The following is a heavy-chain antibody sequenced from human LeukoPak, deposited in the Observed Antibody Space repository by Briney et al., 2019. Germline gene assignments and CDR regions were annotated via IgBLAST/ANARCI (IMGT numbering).Heavy chain of an antibody. Sequence: SETLSLTCSVSGGSISSSSYYWGWIRQPPGKGLEWIGSIYYRGSTYYNPSLKSRVTISVDTSKNQFSLKLTSVTAADTAVYYCTRHADSGFGELAFDYWGQGTLVTVSS. D-gene: IGHD3-10*01. V-gene: IGHV4-39*01. CDR1: GGSISSSSYY. CDR2: IYYRGST. CDR3: TRHADSGFGELAFDY. J-gene: IGHJ4*02.